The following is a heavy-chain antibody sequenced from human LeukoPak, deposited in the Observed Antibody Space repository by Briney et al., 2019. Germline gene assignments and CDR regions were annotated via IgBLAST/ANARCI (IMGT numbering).Heavy chain of an antibody. CDR2: IYYSGST. CDR3: ARVVRWELLGWFDP. V-gene: IGHV4-39*01. CDR1: GGSISSSSYY. D-gene: IGHD1-26*01. Sequence: SETLSLTCTVSGGSISSSSYYWGWIRQPPGKGLEWIGSIYYSGSTYYNPSLKSRVTISVDTSKNQFSLKLSSVTAADTAVYYCARVVRWELLGWFDPWGQGTLVTVSS. J-gene: IGHJ5*02.